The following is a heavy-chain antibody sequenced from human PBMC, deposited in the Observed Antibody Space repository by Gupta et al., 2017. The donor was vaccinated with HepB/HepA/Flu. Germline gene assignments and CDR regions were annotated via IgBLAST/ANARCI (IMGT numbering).Heavy chain of an antibody. V-gene: IGHV3-30*03. D-gene: IGHD3/OR15-3a*01. CDR2: ISYNGGYE. J-gene: IGHJ4*02. Sequence: QVQLVESGGGVVQPGRSLRLSCVASVFTFSNRGMHWVRQAPGKGLEWVEVISYNGGYEYYADSVKGRFTISRDNSKNTLYLQMNSLTAEDTAVYYGASGLPTSFDYCGQGILVSVSS. CDR3: ASGLPTSFDY. CDR1: VFTFSNRG.